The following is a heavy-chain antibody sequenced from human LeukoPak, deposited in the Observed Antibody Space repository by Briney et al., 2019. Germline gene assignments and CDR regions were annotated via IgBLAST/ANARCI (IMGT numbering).Heavy chain of an antibody. CDR2: IYYSGRT. J-gene: IGHJ4*02. CDR3: ARQRIAVAGTHFDY. D-gene: IGHD6-19*01. CDR1: GGSISSSSYY. V-gene: IGHV4-39*01. Sequence: PSETLSLTCTVSGGSISSSSYYWGWIRQPPGKGLEWIGSIYYSGRTYNNPSLKSRVTISVDTSKNQFSLKLSSVTAADTAVYYCARQRIAVAGTHFDYWGQGTLVTVSS.